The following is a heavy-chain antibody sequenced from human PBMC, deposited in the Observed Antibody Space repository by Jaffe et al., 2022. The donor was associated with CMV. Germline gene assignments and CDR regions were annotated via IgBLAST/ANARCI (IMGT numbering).Heavy chain of an antibody. D-gene: IGHD5-12*01. CDR1: GFTFSSYG. CDR2: IWYDGSNK. V-gene: IGHV3-33*08. Sequence: QVQLVESGGGVVQPGRSLRLSCAASGFTFSSYGMHWVRQAPGKGLEWVAVIWYDGSNKYYADSVKGRFTISRDNSKNTLYLQMNSLRAEDTAVYYCARDSHIEMATTYRWFDPWGQGTLVTVSS. CDR3: ARDSHIEMATTYRWFDP. J-gene: IGHJ5*02.